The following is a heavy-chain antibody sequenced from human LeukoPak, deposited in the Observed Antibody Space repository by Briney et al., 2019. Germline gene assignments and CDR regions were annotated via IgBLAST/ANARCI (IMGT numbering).Heavy chain of an antibody. J-gene: IGHJ4*02. D-gene: IGHD3-10*01. CDR2: IKQDGSEK. CDR3: VRERGYGSGSWRLDY. Sequence: KSGGSLRLSCAASGFTFSNYWMSWARQAPGKGLEWVANIKQDGSEKNYVDSVKGRFTISRDNAKNSLYLQMNSLRAEDTAVYYCVRERGYGSGSWRLDYWGQGTLVTASS. CDR1: GFTFSNYW. V-gene: IGHV3-7*01.